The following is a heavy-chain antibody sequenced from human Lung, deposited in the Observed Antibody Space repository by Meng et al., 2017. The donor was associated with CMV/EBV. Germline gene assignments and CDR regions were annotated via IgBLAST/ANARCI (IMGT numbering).Heavy chain of an antibody. Sequence: GGSLRLXXVAPGFTLPSYATHWVRKALGKGLEWVAVLSYEGSKKYYAGSLKGQFTIPRDNSKNTLYLQMNSLRVEDTAVCYCTRGGGTISIFGVARFVGGMDVWGQGXTVTVSS. CDR3: TRGGGTISIFGVARFVGGMDV. CDR1: GFTLPSYA. V-gene: IGHV3-30*04. D-gene: IGHD3-3*01. J-gene: IGHJ6*02. CDR2: LSYEGSKK.